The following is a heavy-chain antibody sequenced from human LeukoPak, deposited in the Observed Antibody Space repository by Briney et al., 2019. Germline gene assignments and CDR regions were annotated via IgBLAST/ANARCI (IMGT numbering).Heavy chain of an antibody. CDR3: ARVGLKNFDY. CDR1: GFSFSSYS. J-gene: IGHJ4*02. V-gene: IGHV3-21*01. Sequence: GGSLRLSCAASGFSFSSYSMNWVRQAPGKGLEWVSLISSSNSDIYYTDSVKGRFTISRDNAKNSLYLQMNSLRAEDTAVYYCARVGLKNFDYWGQGTLVTVSS. CDR2: ISSSNSDI. D-gene: IGHD2-15*01.